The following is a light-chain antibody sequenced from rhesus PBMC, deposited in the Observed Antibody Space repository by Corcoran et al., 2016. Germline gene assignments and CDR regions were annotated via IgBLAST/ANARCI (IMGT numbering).Light chain of an antibody. J-gene: IGKJ1*01. V-gene: IGKV1-94*01. Sequence: DIQMTQSPSSLSASVGDRVTVTCRASQGINKELSWYQQKQGKAHPLLIYAASSLQTGDASRFSGSGSGTDYTITISSLQPEDVATYYCLQDYTTPWTCGQGTKVEIK. CDR1: QGINKE. CDR3: LQDYTTPWT. CDR2: AAS.